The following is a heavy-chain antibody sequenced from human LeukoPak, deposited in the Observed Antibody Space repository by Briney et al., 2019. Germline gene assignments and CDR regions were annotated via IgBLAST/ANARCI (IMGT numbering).Heavy chain of an antibody. CDR1: GFTFSSYT. Sequence: GGSLRLSCVASGFTFSSYTMNWVRQAPGKGLEFVSSITRSSDYIYYADSVKGRFTISRDNAKHSAYLQMSSLRAEDTAVYYCAKGSDFDYWGQGTPVTVSS. CDR2: ITRSSDYI. CDR3: AKGSDFDY. D-gene: IGHD1-26*01. J-gene: IGHJ4*02. V-gene: IGHV3-21*01.